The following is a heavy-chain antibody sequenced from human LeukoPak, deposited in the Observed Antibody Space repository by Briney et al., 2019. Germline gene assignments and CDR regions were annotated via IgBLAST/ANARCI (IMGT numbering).Heavy chain of an antibody. Sequence: PGGSLRLSCAASGFTFRSYWMHWVRQAPGKGLVWVSRLNSDGSSTSYADSVKGRFTISRDNAENTLYLQMNSLRAEDTAVYYCAREGYFYDSSGYYCPFDYWGQGTLVTVSS. V-gene: IGHV3-74*01. CDR3: AREGYFYDSSGYYCPFDY. J-gene: IGHJ4*02. CDR2: LNSDGSST. CDR1: GFTFRSYW. D-gene: IGHD3-22*01.